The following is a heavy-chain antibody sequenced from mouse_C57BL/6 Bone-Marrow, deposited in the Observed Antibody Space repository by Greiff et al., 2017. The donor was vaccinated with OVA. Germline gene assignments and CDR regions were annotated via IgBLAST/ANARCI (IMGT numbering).Heavy chain of an antibody. CDR1: GYTFTSYW. J-gene: IGHJ2*01. CDR2: IDPSDSYT. D-gene: IGHD1-1*01. Sequence: VKLQQPGAELVMPGASVKLSCKASGYTFTSYWMHWVKQRPGQGLEWIGEIDPSDSYTNYNQKFKGKSTLTVDKSSSTAYMQLSSLTSEDSAVYYCARDYYGSSPWYFDYWGQGTTLTVSS. V-gene: IGHV1-69*01. CDR3: ARDYYGSSPWYFDY.